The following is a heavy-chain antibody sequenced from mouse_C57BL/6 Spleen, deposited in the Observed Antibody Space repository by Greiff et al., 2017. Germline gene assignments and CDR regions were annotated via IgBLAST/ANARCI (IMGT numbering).Heavy chain of an antibody. V-gene: IGHV5-4*01. J-gene: IGHJ4*01. Sequence: EVHLLESGGGLVKPGGSLKLSCAASGFTFSSYAMSWVRQTPEKRLEWVATISDGGSYTYYPDNVKGRFTISRDHAKNNLYLQMSHLKSGATAMYYCTRDYVSGDYAMDYWGQRTSVTVSS. CDR1: GFTFSSYA. D-gene: IGHD1-1*01. CDR3: TRDYVSGDYAMDY. CDR2: ISDGGSYT.